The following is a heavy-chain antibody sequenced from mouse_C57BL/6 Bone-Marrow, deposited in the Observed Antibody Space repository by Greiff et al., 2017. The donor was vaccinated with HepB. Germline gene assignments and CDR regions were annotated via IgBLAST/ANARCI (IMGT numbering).Heavy chain of an antibody. CDR1: GFTFSDFY. D-gene: IGHD2-4*01. CDR3: ARDAGDYDGYWYFDV. J-gene: IGHJ1*03. V-gene: IGHV7-1*01. Sequence: EVKVVDSGGGLVQSGRSLRLSCATSGFTFSDFYMEWVRQAPGKGLEWIAASRNKANDYTTEYSASVKGRFIVSRDTSQSILYLQMNALRAEDTAIYYWARDAGDYDGYWYFDVWGTGTTVTVSS. CDR2: SRNKANDYTT.